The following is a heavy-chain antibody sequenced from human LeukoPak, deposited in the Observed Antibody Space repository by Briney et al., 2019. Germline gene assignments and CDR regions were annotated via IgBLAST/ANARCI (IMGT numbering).Heavy chain of an antibody. V-gene: IGHV4-59*01. D-gene: IGHD3-10*01. J-gene: IGHJ4*02. CDR3: ARGGGSEGFHNY. Sequence: SETLSLTCTVSGGSISSYYWSWIRQPPGKGREWIGYIYYSWSTNYNPSLKSRVTISVDTAKNQFPLKLSSVTAADTAVYYCARGGGSEGFHNYWGQGTLVTVSS. CDR2: IYYSWST. CDR1: GGSISSYY.